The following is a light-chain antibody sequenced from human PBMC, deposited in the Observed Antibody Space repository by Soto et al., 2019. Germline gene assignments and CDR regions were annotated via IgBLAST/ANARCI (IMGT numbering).Light chain of an antibody. V-gene: IGKV3-15*01. CDR2: GAS. J-gene: IGKJ4*01. Sequence: EKVMTQSPAALSVSPGERATLSCRASQSVNSNLAWYQQKPGQAPRLLLDGASTRATGIPARFSGSASGTEFTLTISSPQAEDSAVDYCQQYNDWPLTFSGGTKVEIK. CDR1: QSVNSN. CDR3: QQYNDWPLT.